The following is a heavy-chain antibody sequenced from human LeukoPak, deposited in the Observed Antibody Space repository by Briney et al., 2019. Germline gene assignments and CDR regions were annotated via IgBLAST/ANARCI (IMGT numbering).Heavy chain of an antibody. CDR1: GGSFSGYY. D-gene: IGHD6-19*01. CDR3: ARVWYSSGWYYFDY. Sequence: SETLSLTCAVYGGSFSGYYWSWIRQPPGKGLEWIGETNHSGSTNYNPSLKSRVTISVDTSKNQFSLKLSSVTAADTAVYYCARVWYSSGWYYFDYWGQGTLVTVSS. CDR2: TNHSGST. V-gene: IGHV4-34*01. J-gene: IGHJ4*02.